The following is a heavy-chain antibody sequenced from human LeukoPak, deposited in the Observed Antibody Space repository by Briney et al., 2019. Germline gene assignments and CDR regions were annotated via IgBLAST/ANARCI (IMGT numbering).Heavy chain of an antibody. D-gene: IGHD1-1*01. CDR3: ARTLRLGTPRAFDI. Sequence: GGSLRLSCVVSGFTFSSYWMNWVRQAPGKGLEWVANIHEDGGDKYYVDSVKGRFTISRDNAKNSLYLQMNSLRAEDTALYYWARTLRLGTPRAFDICGRGTMGTVSS. V-gene: IGHV3-7*05. J-gene: IGHJ3*02. CDR1: GFTFSSYW. CDR2: IHEDGGDK.